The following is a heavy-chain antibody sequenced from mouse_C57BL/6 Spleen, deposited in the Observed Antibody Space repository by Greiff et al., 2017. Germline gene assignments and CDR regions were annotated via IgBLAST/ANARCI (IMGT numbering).Heavy chain of an antibody. V-gene: IGHV1-72*01. D-gene: IGHD2-2*01. CDR1: GYTFTSYW. CDR3: ARRGHDGGLAMDY. J-gene: IGHJ4*01. Sequence: QVQLQQPGAELVKPGASVKLSCKASGYTFTSYWMHWVKQRPGRGLEWIGRIDPNSGGTKYNEKFKSKATLTVDKPSSPAYMQLSSLTSEDSAVYGGARRGHDGGLAMDYWGQGTSVTVSS. CDR2: IDPNSGGT.